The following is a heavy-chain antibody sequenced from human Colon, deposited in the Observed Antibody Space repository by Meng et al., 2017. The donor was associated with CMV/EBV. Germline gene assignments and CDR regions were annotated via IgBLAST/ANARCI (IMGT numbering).Heavy chain of an antibody. J-gene: IGHJ6*02. CDR2: ISSSSSYI. CDR1: FTFSSYS. V-gene: IGHV3-21*01. CDR3: AREEEWENTDGYGMDV. Sequence: FTFSSYSMNWVRQAPGKGLEWVSSISSSSSYIYYADSVKGRFTISRDNAKNSLYLQMNSLRAEDTAVYYCAREEEWENTDGYGMDVWGQGTTVTVSS. D-gene: IGHD1-26*01.